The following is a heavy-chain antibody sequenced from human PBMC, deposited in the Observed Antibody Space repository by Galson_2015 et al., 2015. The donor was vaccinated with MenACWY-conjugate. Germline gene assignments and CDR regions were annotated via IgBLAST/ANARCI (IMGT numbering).Heavy chain of an antibody. CDR1: GYTFTSYG. CDR3: ARGGPDSSSWYSYDGMDV. V-gene: IGHV1-18*01. D-gene: IGHD6-13*01. Sequence: SVKVSCKASGYTFTSYGISWVRQAPGQGLEWMGWISAYNGNTNYAQKLQGRVTMTTDTSTSTAYMELRSLRSDDTAVYYCARGGPDSSSWYSYDGMDVWGQGTTVTVSS. J-gene: IGHJ6*02. CDR2: ISAYNGNT.